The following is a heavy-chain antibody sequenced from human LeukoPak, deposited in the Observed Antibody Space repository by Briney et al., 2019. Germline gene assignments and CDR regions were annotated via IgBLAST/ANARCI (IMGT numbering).Heavy chain of an antibody. CDR3: AKGVELRYYYYYMDV. CDR2: ISSSSSTI. D-gene: IGHD3-10*01. J-gene: IGHJ6*03. Sequence: GGSLRLSCAASGFTFSSYSMNWVRQAPGKGLEWVSYISSSSSTIYYADSVKGRFTISRDNAKNSLYLQMNSLRAEDTAVYYCAKGVELRYYYYYMDVWGKGTTVTVSS. V-gene: IGHV3-48*01. CDR1: GFTFSSYS.